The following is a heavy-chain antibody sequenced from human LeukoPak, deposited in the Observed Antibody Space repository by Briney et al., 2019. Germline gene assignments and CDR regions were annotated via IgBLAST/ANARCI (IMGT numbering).Heavy chain of an antibody. J-gene: IGHJ4*02. CDR3: TRALRVTMIRGVMD. CDR2: IRSRTSGGTT. V-gene: IGHV3-49*03. D-gene: IGHD3-10*01. CDR1: GFTFDDYA. Sequence: GGSLRLSCTTSGFTFDDYAMSWFRQAPEKGLEWVGFIRSRTSGGTTEYAASVKGRFTISRDDSKRIAYLQMSSLKTEDTAVYYCTRALRVTMIRGVMDWGQGTLVTVSS.